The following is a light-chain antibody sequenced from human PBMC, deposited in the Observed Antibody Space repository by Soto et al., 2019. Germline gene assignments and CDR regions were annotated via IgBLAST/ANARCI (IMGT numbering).Light chain of an antibody. CDR3: SSYTSISTVV. CDR1: SSDVGGYNY. Sequence: QSALTQPASVSGSPGQSITISCTGTSSDVGGYNYVSWYQQHPGKAPKLIIYDVSDRPSGVSYRFSGSKSGNTASLTISGLQADDEADYCCSSYTSISTVVFGGGTKVPVL. CDR2: DVS. J-gene: IGLJ3*02. V-gene: IGLV2-14*01.